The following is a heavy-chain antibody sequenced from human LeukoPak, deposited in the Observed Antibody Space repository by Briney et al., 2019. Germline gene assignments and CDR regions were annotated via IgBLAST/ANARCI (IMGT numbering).Heavy chain of an antibody. CDR2: ISAYNGYT. V-gene: IGHV1-18*01. Sequence: GASVKVSCKASGYTFTNFPIGWVRQAPGQGLEWMGCISAYNGYTKYAPSLQGRVTMTTDTSTSTAYMQLRSLRSDDTAMYYCARVGGNYEGLIDYWGQGTLVTVSS. D-gene: IGHD1-26*01. J-gene: IGHJ4*02. CDR1: GYTFTNFP. CDR3: ARVGGNYEGLIDY.